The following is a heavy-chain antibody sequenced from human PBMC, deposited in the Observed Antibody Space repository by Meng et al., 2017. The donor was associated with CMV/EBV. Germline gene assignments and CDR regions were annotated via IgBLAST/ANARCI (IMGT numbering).Heavy chain of an antibody. CDR2: INPNSGVT. J-gene: IGHJ4*02. V-gene: IGHV1-2*02. D-gene: IGHD3-3*01. Sequence: ASVKVSCKASGYTFTGYYMLWVRQAPGQGLEWMGWINPNSGVTNYAQKFQGRVTMTRDTSISTVYMELRSLRSDDTAVYYCASSGDDFWSGYYQDYWGQGTLVTVSS. CDR3: ASSGDDFWSGYYQDY. CDR1: GYTFTGYY.